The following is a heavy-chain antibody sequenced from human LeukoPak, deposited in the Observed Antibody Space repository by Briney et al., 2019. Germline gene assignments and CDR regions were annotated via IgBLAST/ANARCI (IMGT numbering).Heavy chain of an antibody. CDR1: GFTFSSYW. Sequence: GGSLRLSCAASGFTFSSYWMSWVRLAPGKGLEWVANIKQDGSEKNYVDSVKGRFTISRDNARNSLYLQMNSLRVEDTAVYYCASPQRGRDNWNYYWGQGSLVTVSS. V-gene: IGHV3-7*03. J-gene: IGHJ4*02. CDR3: ASPQRGRDNWNYY. D-gene: IGHD1-7*01. CDR2: IKQDGSEK.